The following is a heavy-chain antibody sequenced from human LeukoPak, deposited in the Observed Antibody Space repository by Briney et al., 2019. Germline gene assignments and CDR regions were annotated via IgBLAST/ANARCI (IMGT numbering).Heavy chain of an antibody. D-gene: IGHD3-22*01. Sequence: PSETLSLTCTVSGGSFSSSSYYWGWIRQPPGKGLEWIGSIYYSGSTYYNPSLKSRVTISVDTSKNQFSLKLSSVTAADTAVYYCARHNYDSSGFLNYWGQGTLVTVSS. J-gene: IGHJ4*02. CDR2: IYYSGST. V-gene: IGHV4-39*01. CDR1: GGSFSSSSYY. CDR3: ARHNYDSSGFLNY.